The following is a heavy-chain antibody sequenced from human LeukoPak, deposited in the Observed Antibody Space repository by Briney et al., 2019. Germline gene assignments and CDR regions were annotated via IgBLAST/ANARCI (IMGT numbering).Heavy chain of an antibody. Sequence: SDTLSLTCAVSDYSISSSNWWGWIRQPPGKGLEWMGYIYYSGSTYNNPSLKSRVTMSVDTSKNQFSLKLSSVTAADTAVYYYARATGSGWYMIDYWGQGTLVIVSS. D-gene: IGHD6-19*01. J-gene: IGHJ4*02. CDR1: DYSISSSNW. CDR2: IYYSGST. V-gene: IGHV4-28*03. CDR3: ARATGSGWYMIDY.